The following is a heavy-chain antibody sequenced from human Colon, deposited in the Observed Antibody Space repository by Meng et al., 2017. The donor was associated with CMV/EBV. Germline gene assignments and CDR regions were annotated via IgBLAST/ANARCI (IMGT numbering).Heavy chain of an antibody. CDR1: GASVSSNSAA. J-gene: IGHJ4*02. CDR3: ARGYGPIHSEYNFDY. V-gene: IGHV6-1*01. CDR2: TFYRSKWSN. D-gene: IGHD1-26*01. Sequence: QVQLQQSGPGLVKPSQTLSLPCAISGASVSSNSAAWNWIRQSPSRGLEWLGRTFYRSKWSNEYAVSVKSRITINPDTSKNQFFLQLNSVTPEDTAVYYCARGYGPIHSEYNFDYWGPGTMVTVSA.